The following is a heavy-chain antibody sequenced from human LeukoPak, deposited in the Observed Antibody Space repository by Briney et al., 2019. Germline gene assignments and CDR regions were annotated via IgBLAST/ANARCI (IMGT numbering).Heavy chain of an antibody. CDR2: IYYSGST. CDR1: GGSISSYY. Sequence: SETLSLTCTVSGGSISSYYWSWIRQPPGKGLEWIGYIYYSGSTNYNPSLKSRVTISVDTSKNQFSLKLSSVTAADTAVYYCARGNGDPYFDYWGQGTLVTVSS. CDR3: ARGNGDPYFDY. J-gene: IGHJ4*02. V-gene: IGHV4-59*12. D-gene: IGHD4-17*01.